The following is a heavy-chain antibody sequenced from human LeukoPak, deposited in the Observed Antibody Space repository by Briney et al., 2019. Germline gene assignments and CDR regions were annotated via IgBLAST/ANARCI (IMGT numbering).Heavy chain of an antibody. CDR1: GFTFSSYW. CDR2: IKQDGSEK. Sequence: GGSLRLSCAASGFTFSSYWMSWVRQAPGKGLEWVANIKQDGSEKYYVDSVKGRFTISRDNAKNSLYLQMNGLRAEDTAVYYCARAPRWLQLWRSMYYFDYWGQGTLVTVSS. V-gene: IGHV3-7*03. CDR3: ARAPRWLQLWRSMYYFDY. J-gene: IGHJ4*02. D-gene: IGHD5-24*01.